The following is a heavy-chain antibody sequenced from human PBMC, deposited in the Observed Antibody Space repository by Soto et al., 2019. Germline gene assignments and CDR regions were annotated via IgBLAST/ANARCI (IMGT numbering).Heavy chain of an antibody. V-gene: IGHV1-58*02. Sequence: QMQLVQSGPEVKKPGTSVKVSCKASGFTFTSSAMQWVRQARGQRLEWIGWIVVGSGNTNYAQKFQERVTITRDMSTSIAYMELSSLRSEDTAVYYCAAGGLEQWLVRSYYFDYWGQGTLVTVSS. D-gene: IGHD6-19*01. CDR2: IVVGSGNT. CDR3: AAGGLEQWLVRSYYFDY. J-gene: IGHJ4*02. CDR1: GFTFTSSA.